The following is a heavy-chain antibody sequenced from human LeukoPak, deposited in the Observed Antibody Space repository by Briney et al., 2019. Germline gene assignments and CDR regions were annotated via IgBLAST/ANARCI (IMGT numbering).Heavy chain of an antibody. Sequence: SQTLSVTCGISGDSVSSNNGAWNWIGQSPSRGPEWLGRTYYRSKWYSDYAASVQGRITINADTSKNQFSLQLYSVTPEDTAVYYCARDLGTSGWHTFDYWGQGTLVTVYS. CDR2: TYYRSKWYS. J-gene: IGHJ4*02. CDR1: GDSVSSNNGA. CDR3: ARDLGTSGWHTFDY. V-gene: IGHV6-1*01. D-gene: IGHD6-19*01.